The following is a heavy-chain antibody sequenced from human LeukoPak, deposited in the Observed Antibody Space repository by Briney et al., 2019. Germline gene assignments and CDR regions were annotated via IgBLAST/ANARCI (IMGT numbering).Heavy chain of an antibody. D-gene: IGHD3-22*01. V-gene: IGHV3-23*01. CDR3: AKESYYYDSSGYYPFGY. Sequence: GGSLRLSCAASGFPFSDYAMGWVRQAPGKGLEWVSAISGSGGSTYYADSVKGRFTISRDNSKNTLYLQMNSLRAEDTAVYYCAKESYYYDSSGYYPFGYWGQGTLVTVSS. CDR2: ISGSGGST. CDR1: GFPFSDYA. J-gene: IGHJ4*02.